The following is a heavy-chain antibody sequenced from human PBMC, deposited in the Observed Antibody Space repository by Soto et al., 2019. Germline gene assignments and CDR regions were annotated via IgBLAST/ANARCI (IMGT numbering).Heavy chain of an antibody. D-gene: IGHD5-12*01. J-gene: IGHJ6*02. V-gene: IGHV4-39*02. CDR2: IYYSGST. Sequence: SETLSLTCTVSGGSISSSSYYWGWIRQPPGKGLEWIGSIYYSGSTYYNPSLKSRVTISVDTSKNQFSLKLSSVTAADTAVYYCARDSNIVAYYGMDVWGQGTTVTSP. CDR1: GGSISSSSYY. CDR3: ARDSNIVAYYGMDV.